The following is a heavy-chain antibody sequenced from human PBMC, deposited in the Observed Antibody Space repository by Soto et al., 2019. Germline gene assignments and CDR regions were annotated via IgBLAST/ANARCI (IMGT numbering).Heavy chain of an antibody. CDR3: ARAYGDYVFDY. Sequence: QVQLQESGPGLVKPSETLSLTCTVSGGSISSYYWSWIRQPPGKGLEWIGYIYYSGSTNYNPSLKSRVTISVDTTNNHSSLMLSAVAAADTAVYYWARAYGDYVFDYWGQGTLVTVSS. CDR1: GGSISSYY. CDR2: IYYSGST. J-gene: IGHJ4*02. V-gene: IGHV4-59*01. D-gene: IGHD4-17*01.